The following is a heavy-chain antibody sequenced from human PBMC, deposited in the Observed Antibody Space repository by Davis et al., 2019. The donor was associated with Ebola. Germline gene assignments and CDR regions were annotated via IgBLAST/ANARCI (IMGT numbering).Heavy chain of an antibody. CDR3: ARDRRYYGSGSYQGYYFDY. CDR2: ISAYNGNT. J-gene: IGHJ4*02. D-gene: IGHD3-10*01. Sequence: ASVKVSCKASGYTFTSYGISWVRQAPGQGLEWMGWISAYNGNTNYAQKLQGRVTMTTDTSTSTAYMELRSLRSDDTAVYYCARDRRYYGSGSYQGYYFDYWGQGTLVTVSS. V-gene: IGHV1-18*04. CDR1: GYTFTSYG.